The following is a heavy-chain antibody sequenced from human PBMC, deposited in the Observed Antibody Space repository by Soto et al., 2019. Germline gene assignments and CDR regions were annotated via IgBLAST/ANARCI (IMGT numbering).Heavy chain of an antibody. J-gene: IGHJ6*02. CDR3: ATQPMATITYDSGMDV. D-gene: IGHD5-12*01. CDR1: GGTFSSYA. V-gene: IGHV1-69*12. Sequence: QVQLVQSGAEVKKPGSSVKVSCKASGGTFSSYAISWVRQAPGQGLEWMGGIIPIFGTANYAQKFQGRVTITADESTSTAYMELSSLRSEGTAVYYCATQPMATITYDSGMDVWGQGTTVTVSS. CDR2: IIPIFGTA.